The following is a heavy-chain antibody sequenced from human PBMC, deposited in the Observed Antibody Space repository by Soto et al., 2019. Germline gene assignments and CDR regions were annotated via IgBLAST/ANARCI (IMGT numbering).Heavy chain of an antibody. J-gene: IGHJ4*02. V-gene: IGHV1-46*03. Sequence: QVKLVPPGAEVKKPGASVKFSCKAPGYIFTNFYIHWVRQAPGQGVECIGIVNPNGGSANYAQNFQGKVTMTRDTFTSTVYMDLSSLRYEDTAVYYCTRGRASGDYWGQGSLMTVSS. CDR2: VNPNGGSA. CDR3: TRGRASGDY. CDR1: GYIFTNFY.